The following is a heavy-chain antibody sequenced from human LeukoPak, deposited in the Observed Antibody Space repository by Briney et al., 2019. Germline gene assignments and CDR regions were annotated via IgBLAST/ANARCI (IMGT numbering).Heavy chain of an antibody. V-gene: IGHV3-21*01. J-gene: IGHJ4*02. D-gene: IGHD5-18*01. CDR1: GFTFSSYS. CDR3: ARDTFFGGYSYGYPYYFDY. Sequence: PGGSLRLSCAASGFTFSSYSMNWVRQAPGKGLEWVSSISSSSSYIYYADSVKGRFTISRDNAKNSLYLQMNSLRAEDTAVYYCARDTFFGGYSYGYPYYFDYWGQGTLVTVSS. CDR2: ISSSSSYI.